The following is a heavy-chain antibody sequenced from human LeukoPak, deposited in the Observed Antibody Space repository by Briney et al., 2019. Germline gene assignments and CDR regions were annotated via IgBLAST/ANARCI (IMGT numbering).Heavy chain of an antibody. CDR1: GFTFSDSY. CDR2: ISSRSSNT. Sequence: PGVSLRLSCAASGFTFSDSYMSWIRQAPGKGLEWVSYISSRSSNTDYADSVKGRFTISRDNAKNSLYLQMNSLRAEDTAVYYCARVGTASSRDYWGQGTLVTVSS. D-gene: IGHD6-13*01. V-gene: IGHV3-11*05. CDR3: ARVGTASSRDY. J-gene: IGHJ4*02.